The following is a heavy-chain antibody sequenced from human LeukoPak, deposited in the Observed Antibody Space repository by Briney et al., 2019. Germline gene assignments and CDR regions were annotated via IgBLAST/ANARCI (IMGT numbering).Heavy chain of an antibody. Sequence: RGGSRCLACSASAFTFGSYSIHCDRQAPGKGLEYVSAISSNGGRTYYADSVMGRYTISRDNSKKALFLQMSSLRAEDTAVYYCAIAAAVTEAFDIWGQGTMVTVSS. J-gene: IGHJ3*02. D-gene: IGHD6-13*01. V-gene: IGHV3-64D*06. CDR1: AFTFGSYS. CDR2: ISSNGGRT. CDR3: AIAAAVTEAFDI.